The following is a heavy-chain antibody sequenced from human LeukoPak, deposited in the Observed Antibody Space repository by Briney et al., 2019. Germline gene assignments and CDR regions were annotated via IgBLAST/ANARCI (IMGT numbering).Heavy chain of an antibody. CDR2: ITGRST. J-gene: IGHJ4*02. Sequence: GGSLSLSCAASGFTFSNYAMSWVRQAPGKGLEWVSGITGRSTYYADSVKGRFTISRDVSKNTLYVQRNSRRAEDTAVYYCAKVVGTSGLYFDYWGQGTRVTVSS. CDR3: AKVVGTSGLYFDY. V-gene: IGHV3-23*01. CDR1: GFTFSNYA. D-gene: IGHD1-1*01.